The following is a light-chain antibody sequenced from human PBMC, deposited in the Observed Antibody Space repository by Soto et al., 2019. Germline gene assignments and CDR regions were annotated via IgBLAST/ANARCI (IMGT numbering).Light chain of an antibody. V-gene: IGLV2-14*01. Sequence: QSALTQPASVSGSPGQSITVSCTGSSSDFGDDKYVSWYQQQPGKGPNLLIYGVNSRPSGISNRFSGSKSGNTASLTISGPRVGDGAKFFGAYLTTRRFGVFGGGTKL. CDR1: SSDFGDDKY. CDR3: AYLTTRRFGV. CDR2: GVN. J-gene: IGLJ3*02.